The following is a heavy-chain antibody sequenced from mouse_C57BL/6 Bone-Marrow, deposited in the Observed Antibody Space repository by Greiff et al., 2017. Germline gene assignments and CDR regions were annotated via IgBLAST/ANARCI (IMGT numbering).Heavy chain of an antibody. Sequence: VMLVESGPGLVAPSQSLSITCTVSGFSLTSYGVDWVRQSPGQGLEWLGVIWGVGGTNYNSALKSRLGISKDNYKSQVFLKSNRLQNDDTAMYYSASYDYDGGFAYWGQGTLVTVSA. D-gene: IGHD2-4*01. CDR2: IWGVGGT. CDR3: ASYDYDGGFAY. V-gene: IGHV2-6*01. CDR1: GFSLTSYG. J-gene: IGHJ3*01.